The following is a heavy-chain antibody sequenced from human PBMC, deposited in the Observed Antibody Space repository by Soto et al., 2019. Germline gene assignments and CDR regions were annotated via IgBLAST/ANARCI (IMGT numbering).Heavy chain of an antibody. J-gene: IGHJ6*03. D-gene: IGHD6-19*01. Sequence: QDQLVQSGVEVKKPGASVKVSCKASGYSFTNYGITWVRQAPGQGCEWMGWISAYNGNTNYAQKFQGRVTLTTDASTSTAYLELRSLRSDDTAVYYCARDRGVAPPVAGNTHYYYSMDVWGKGTTVTVSS. CDR2: ISAYNGNT. CDR1: GYSFTNYG. CDR3: ARDRGVAPPVAGNTHYYYSMDV. V-gene: IGHV1-18*01.